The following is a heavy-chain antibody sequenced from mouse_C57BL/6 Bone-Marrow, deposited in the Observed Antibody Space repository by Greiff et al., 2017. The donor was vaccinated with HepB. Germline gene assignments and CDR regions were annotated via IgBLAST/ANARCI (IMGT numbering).Heavy chain of an antibody. J-gene: IGHJ4*01. Sequence: QVQLKQPGAELVKPGASVKVSCKASGYTFTSYWMHWVKQRPGQGLEWIGRIHPSDSDTNYNQKFKGKATLTVDKSSSTAYMQLSSLTSEDSAVYYCAIWGRRPSMDYWGQGTSVTVSS. CDR2: IHPSDSDT. V-gene: IGHV1-74*01. CDR1: GYTFTSYW. CDR3: AIWGRRPSMDY. D-gene: IGHD1-1*01.